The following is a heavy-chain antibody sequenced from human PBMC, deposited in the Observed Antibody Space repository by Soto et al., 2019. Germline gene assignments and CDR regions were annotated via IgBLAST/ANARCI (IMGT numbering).Heavy chain of an antibody. V-gene: IGHV4-4*07. CDR2: FYISGRT. CDR3: ARGLTGTSHFDY. CDR1: GCSISSHY. J-gene: IGHJ4*02. D-gene: IGHD1-20*01. Sequence: SETLSLNCTFSGCSISSHYWNWIRKPAGKGLEWIGRFYISGRTDYNHSLKSRVTMSADTSKNQFSLKLSSVTAADTAVYYCARGLTGTSHFDYWGQGTLVTVSS.